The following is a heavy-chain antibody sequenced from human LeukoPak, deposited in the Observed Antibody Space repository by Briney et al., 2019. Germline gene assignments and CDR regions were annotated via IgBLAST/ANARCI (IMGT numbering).Heavy chain of an antibody. CDR2: INGDGSTT. Sequence: GGSLRLSCAASGFTFSDTWMHWVRQAPGKGLVWVSRINGDGSTTTYADSVKGRFTISRDNAKNTLYLQMNSLRAEDTAVYFCTRGGVDYWGQGTLVTVSS. CDR1: GFTFSDTW. D-gene: IGHD3-10*01. CDR3: TRGGVDY. V-gene: IGHV3-74*01. J-gene: IGHJ4*02.